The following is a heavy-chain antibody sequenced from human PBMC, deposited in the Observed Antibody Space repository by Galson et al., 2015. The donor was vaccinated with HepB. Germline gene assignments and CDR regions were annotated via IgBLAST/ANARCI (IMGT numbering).Heavy chain of an antibody. D-gene: IGHD2-8*01. Sequence: SLRLSCAASGFTFSDYYMSWIRQAPGKGLEWVSHVSGSGTYTSSADSLKGRFTISRDNAQNSLYLQVNSLRAEDTAIYYCVRGVSTNYYFDYWGQGTPVTVSS. J-gene: IGHJ4*02. CDR1: GFTFSDYY. V-gene: IGHV3-11*06. CDR2: VSGSGTYT. CDR3: VRGVSTNYYFDY.